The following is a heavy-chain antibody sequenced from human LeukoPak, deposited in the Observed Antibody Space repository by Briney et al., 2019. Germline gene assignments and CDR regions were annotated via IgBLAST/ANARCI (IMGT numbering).Heavy chain of an antibody. CDR1: GFTFSSYW. Sequence: GGSLRLSCAASGFTFSSYWMSWVRQAPGKGLEWVANIKKDESEKNYVDSVKGRFTISRDNAKSSLYLQMNSLRAEDTAVYYCASYRDGDLSFDHWGRGTLVAVSS. V-gene: IGHV3-7*03. J-gene: IGHJ4*02. CDR3: ASYRDGDLSFDH. D-gene: IGHD1-26*01. CDR2: IKKDESEK.